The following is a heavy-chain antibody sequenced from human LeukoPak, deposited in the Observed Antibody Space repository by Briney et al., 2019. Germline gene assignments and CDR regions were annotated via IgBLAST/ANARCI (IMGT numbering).Heavy chain of an antibody. V-gene: IGHV4-39*01. CDR3: ASTLGYCSSTSCPPFDP. Sequence: SETLSLTXTVSGGSISSSSYYWGWIRQPPGKGLEWIGSIYYSGSTYYNPSLKSRVTISVDTSKNQFSLKLSSVTAADTAVYYCASTLGYCSSTSCPPFDPWGQGTLVTVSS. D-gene: IGHD2-2*01. CDR2: IYYSGST. J-gene: IGHJ5*02. CDR1: GGSISSSSYY.